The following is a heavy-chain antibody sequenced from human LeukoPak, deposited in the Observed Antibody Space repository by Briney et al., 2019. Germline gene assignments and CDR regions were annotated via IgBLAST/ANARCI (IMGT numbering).Heavy chain of an antibody. CDR2: MCYSGST. D-gene: IGHD5-12*01. V-gene: IGHV4-59*01. Sequence: SETLSLTCTVSGDSISTYYWSWIRQPPGKGLEWIGYMCYSGSTNYNPSLKSRVTISLDTPKNQFSLRLNSVTAADTAVYYCARGVAGYGPYDYWGQGTLVTVSS. J-gene: IGHJ4*02. CDR1: GDSISTYY. CDR3: ARGVAGYGPYDY.